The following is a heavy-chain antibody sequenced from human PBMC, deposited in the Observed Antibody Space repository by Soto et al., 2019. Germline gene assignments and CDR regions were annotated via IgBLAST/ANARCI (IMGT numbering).Heavy chain of an antibody. V-gene: IGHV1-69*13. Sequence: SSVNVSCKASGGTFSSYAISWVRQAPGQGLEWMGGIIPIFGTANYAQKFQGRVTITADESTSTAYMELSSLRSEDTAVYYCAREVGSYAGLSLWGQGTLVTVSS. CDR3: AREVGSYAGLSL. CDR1: GGTFSSYA. D-gene: IGHD1-26*01. CDR2: IIPIFGTA. J-gene: IGHJ4*02.